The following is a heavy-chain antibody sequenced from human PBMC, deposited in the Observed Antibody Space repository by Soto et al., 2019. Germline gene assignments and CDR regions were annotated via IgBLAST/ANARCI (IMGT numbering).Heavy chain of an antibody. D-gene: IGHD3-22*01. J-gene: IGHJ4*01. CDR3: ARASYYSDSFGYFLDY. Sequence: SETLSLTCTVSGGSISPYYWSWIRQAPGKGLEWIAYIYYSGSTNYNPSLKSRVSISVDTSKNQCSLKLSSVTAADTAVYYCARASYYSDSFGYFLDYWGRGTLVTVSS. CDR2: IYYSGST. V-gene: IGHV4-59*01. CDR1: GGSISPYY.